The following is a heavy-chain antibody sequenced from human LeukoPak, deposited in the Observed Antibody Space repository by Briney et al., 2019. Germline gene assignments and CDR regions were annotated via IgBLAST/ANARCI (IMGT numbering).Heavy chain of an antibody. Sequence: ASVKVSCKPSGYTFSGYYMHGVRQAPGQGLEWMGWISAYNGNTNYAQKLQGRVTVTTDTSTSTAYMELRSLRSDDTAVYYCARRNIVVVPAATIYYYYMDVWGKGTTVTISS. CDR3: ARRNIVVVPAATIYYYYMDV. V-gene: IGHV1-18*04. CDR1: GYTFSGYY. CDR2: ISAYNGNT. J-gene: IGHJ6*03. D-gene: IGHD2-2*01.